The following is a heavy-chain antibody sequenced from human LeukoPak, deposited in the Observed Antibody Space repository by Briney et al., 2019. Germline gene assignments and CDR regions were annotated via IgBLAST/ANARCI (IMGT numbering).Heavy chain of an antibody. D-gene: IGHD6-13*01. CDR2: INTNTGNP. CDR3: ARDEGLLAQQLANYFDY. Sequence: GASVKVSCKASGYTSTSYVMNWVRQAPGQGLEWMGWINTNTGNPTYAQGFTGRFVFSLDTSVSTAYLQISSLKAEDTAVYYCARDEGLLAQQLANYFDYWGQGTLVTVSS. J-gene: IGHJ4*02. V-gene: IGHV7-4-1*02. CDR1: GYTSTSYV.